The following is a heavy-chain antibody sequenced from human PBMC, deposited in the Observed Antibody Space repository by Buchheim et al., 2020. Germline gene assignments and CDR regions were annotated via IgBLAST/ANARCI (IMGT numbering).Heavy chain of an antibody. CDR3: AVNYYGSGSYYNPLGY. CDR1: GGSFSGYY. V-gene: IGHV4-34*01. CDR2: ITHSGST. Sequence: QVQLQQWGAGLLKPSETLSLTCAVYGGSFSGYYWSWIRQPPGKGLEWIGEITHSGSTNYNPSLKSRVTISVDTSQNQFFLELSSVTAADTALYYCAVNYYGSGSYYNPLGYWGQGTL. D-gene: IGHD3-10*01. J-gene: IGHJ4*02.